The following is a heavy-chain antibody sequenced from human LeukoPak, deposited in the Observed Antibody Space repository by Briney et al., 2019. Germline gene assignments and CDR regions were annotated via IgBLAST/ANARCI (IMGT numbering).Heavy chain of an antibody. D-gene: IGHD1-26*01. CDR1: GFTFSSYW. CDR3: ARVRGSHSLDY. Sequence: PGGSLRLSCAGSGFTFSSYWMSWVRQAPGKGLEWVANIKQDGSEKYYVDSVKGRFTISRDNAKNSLYLQMNSLRAEDTAVYYCARVRGSHSLDYWGQGTLVTVSS. J-gene: IGHJ4*02. CDR2: IKQDGSEK. V-gene: IGHV3-7*01.